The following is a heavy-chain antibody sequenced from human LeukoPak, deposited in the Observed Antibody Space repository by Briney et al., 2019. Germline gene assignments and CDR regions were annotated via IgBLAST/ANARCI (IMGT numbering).Heavy chain of an antibody. CDR3: ARDDRAGSYGLEANWFDA. V-gene: IGHV4-39*07. CDR2: IYYSGST. D-gene: IGHD1-26*01. Sequence: SETLSLTCTVSRGSISSSSYYWGWIREPPGKGLEWIGSIYYSGSTYYNPSLKSRVTISVDTSKNQFSLKLSSVTAADTAVYYCARDDRAGSYGLEANWFDAWGQGTLVTVSS. CDR1: RGSISSSSYY. J-gene: IGHJ5*02.